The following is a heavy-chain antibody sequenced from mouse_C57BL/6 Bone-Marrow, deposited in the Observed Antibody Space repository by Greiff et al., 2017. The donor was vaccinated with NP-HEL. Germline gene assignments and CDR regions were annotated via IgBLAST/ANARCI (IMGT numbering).Heavy chain of an antibody. CDR3: AKSYYSDHLWYFDD. D-gene: IGHD1-1*01. CDR1: GYTFTNYW. J-gene: IGHJ1*03. CDR2: IYPGGGYT. Sequence: QVQLQQSGAELVRPGTSVKMSCKASGYTFTNYWIGWAKQRPGHGLEWIGDIYPGGGYTNYNEKFKGKATLTADKSASTAYMQFSSLTSEESAIYYCAKSYYSDHLWYFDDWGKGTTVTVSS. V-gene: IGHV1-63*01.